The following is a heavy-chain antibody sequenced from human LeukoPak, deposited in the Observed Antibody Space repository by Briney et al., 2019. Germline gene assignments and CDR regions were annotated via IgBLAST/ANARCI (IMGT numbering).Heavy chain of an antibody. V-gene: IGHV4-59*01. Sequence: KPSATLSLTCTVSGGSISSYYWSWIRQPPGKGLEGIGYIYYSGNTNYNPSLKRRVTISVDTSKNQFSLRLSSVTAADTAVYYCARSYCGGGSCGAFDIWGQGTMVTVSS. CDR2: IYYSGNT. CDR1: GGSISSYY. J-gene: IGHJ3*02. CDR3: ARSYCGGGSCGAFDI. D-gene: IGHD2-15*01.